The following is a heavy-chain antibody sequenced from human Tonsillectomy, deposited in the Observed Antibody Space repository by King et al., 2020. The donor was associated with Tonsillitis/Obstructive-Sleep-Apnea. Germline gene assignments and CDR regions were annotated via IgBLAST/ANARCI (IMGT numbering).Heavy chain of an antibody. J-gene: IGHJ5*01. D-gene: IGHD6-19*01. CDR1: GFTFSSYS. CDR3: AEDVLGSSGCDS. V-gene: IGHV3-21*01. CDR2: ISSSGSYK. Sequence: VQLVESGGGLVKPGGSLRLSCAASGFTFSSYSMNWVRQAPGKGLEWVSSISSSGSYKYYADSVKGRFTISRDNAKNSLYLQMNSLRAEETAVYHCAEDVLGSSGCDSWGQGTLVTVSS.